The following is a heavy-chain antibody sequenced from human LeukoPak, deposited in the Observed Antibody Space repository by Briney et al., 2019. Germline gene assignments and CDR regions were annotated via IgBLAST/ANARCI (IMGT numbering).Heavy chain of an antibody. CDR2: ISSDGYRT. CDR3: ARDKHGGFDY. V-gene: IGHV3-30*03. J-gene: IGHJ4*02. Sequence: GGSLRLSCAASGFTFSTSVMHWLRQAPGKGLEWVAVISSDGYRTDYPDSVKGRFTISRDNAKNSLYLQMKSLRAEDTAVYYCARDKHGGFDYWGQGTLVTVSS. CDR1: GFTFSTSV. D-gene: IGHD4-23*01.